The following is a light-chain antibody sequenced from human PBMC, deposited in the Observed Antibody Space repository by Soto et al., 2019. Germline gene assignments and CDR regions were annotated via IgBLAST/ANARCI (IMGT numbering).Light chain of an antibody. V-gene: IGKV3-15*01. J-gene: IGKJ5*01. CDR1: QSVSSN. CDR3: QQRNVWPPIT. Sequence: IVMTQSPATLSVSPWERATLSCRASQSVSSNLAWYQQKPGQAPRLLIYGASTRATGIPARFSGSGSGTEFTLTISSLQSEDFAVYYCQQRNVWPPITFGQGTRLEIK. CDR2: GAS.